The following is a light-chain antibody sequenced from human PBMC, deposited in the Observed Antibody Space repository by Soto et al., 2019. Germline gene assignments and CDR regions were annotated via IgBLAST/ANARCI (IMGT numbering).Light chain of an antibody. V-gene: IGLV2-14*01. CDR1: SSDICDSNF. J-gene: IGLJ1*01. CDR2: DVS. Sequence: ALAQPASVSWAPGPSITISCTGTSSDICDSNFVSWYQHHPGKAPKLLIYDVSDRPSRISGRFSGSKSANTASLTISGLQAEDEAFYYCSSYTSTTNVRFVFGTGTKVTVL. CDR3: SSYTSTTNVRFV.